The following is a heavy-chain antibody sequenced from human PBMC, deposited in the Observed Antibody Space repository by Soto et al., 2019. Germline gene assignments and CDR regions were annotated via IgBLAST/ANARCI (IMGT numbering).Heavy chain of an antibody. J-gene: IGHJ5*02. D-gene: IGHD2-21*02. CDR1: GGSISSYY. CDR2: IFYSGRSGST. CDR3: ARTALGWFDP. V-gene: IGHV4-59*01. Sequence: SLTCSVSGGSISSYYWSWIRQPPGKGLEWIGYIFYSGRSGSTNYNPSLKSRVTISVDTSKNQFSLKLSSVTAADTAVYYCARTALGWFDPWDQGTLVTVSS.